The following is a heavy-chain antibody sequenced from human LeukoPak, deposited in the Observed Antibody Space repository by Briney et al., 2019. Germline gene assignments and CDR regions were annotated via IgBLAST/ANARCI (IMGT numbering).Heavy chain of an antibody. Sequence: GGSLRLSCAASGFTFSSYEMNWVRQAPGKGLEWVSYISSSGSTIYYADSVKGRFTISGDNAKNSLYLQMNSLRAEDTAVYYCARGKYARSIVVVPAAYDYWGQGTLVTVSS. D-gene: IGHD2-2*01. CDR1: GFTFSSYE. V-gene: IGHV3-48*03. CDR3: ARGKYARSIVVVPAAYDY. CDR2: ISSSGSTI. J-gene: IGHJ4*02.